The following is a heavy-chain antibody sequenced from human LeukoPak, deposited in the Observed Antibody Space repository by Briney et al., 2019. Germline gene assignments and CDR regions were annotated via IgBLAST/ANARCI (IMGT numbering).Heavy chain of an antibody. Sequence: SETLSLTCTVSGGSISSGGYYWSWIRQHPGKGLEWIGYIYYSGSTYYNPSLKSRVTISVDTSKNQFSLKLSSVTAADTAVYYCARGRHSSGWYGPRAYYYYYYGMDVWGQGTTVTVSS. CDR3: ARGRHSSGWYGPRAYYYYYYGMDV. D-gene: IGHD6-19*01. CDR2: IYYSGST. J-gene: IGHJ6*02. CDR1: GGSISSGGYY. V-gene: IGHV4-31*03.